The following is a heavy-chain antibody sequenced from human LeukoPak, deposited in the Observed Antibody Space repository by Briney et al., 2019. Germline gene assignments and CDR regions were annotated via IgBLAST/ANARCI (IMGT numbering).Heavy chain of an antibody. J-gene: IGHJ4*02. CDR2: INPNSGGT. CDR3: ARENYYNMLTNYYRYFFDY. Sequence: ASVKVSCKASGYTFTGYYMHWVRQAPGQGLEWMGWINPNSGGTNYAQKFQGRVTMTRDTSISTAYMELSRLRSDDTAVYYCARENYYNMLTNYYRYFFDYWGQGTLVTVSS. D-gene: IGHD3-9*01. V-gene: IGHV1-2*02. CDR1: GYTFTGYY.